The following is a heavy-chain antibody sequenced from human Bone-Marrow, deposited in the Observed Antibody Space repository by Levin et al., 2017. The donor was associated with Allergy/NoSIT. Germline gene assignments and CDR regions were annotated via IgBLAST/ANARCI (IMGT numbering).Heavy chain of an antibody. CDR2: TYYRSKWYN. J-gene: IGHJ4*02. V-gene: IGHV6-1*01. CDR3: ARDLDSSGWYWGFGSFDY. Sequence: SQTLSLTCAISGDSVSSNSAAWNWIRQSPSRGLEWLGRTYYRSKWYNDYAVSVKSRITINPDTSKNQFSLQLNSVTPEDTAVYYCARDLDSSGWYWGFGSFDYWGQGTLVTVSS. D-gene: IGHD6-19*01. CDR1: GDSVSSNSAA.